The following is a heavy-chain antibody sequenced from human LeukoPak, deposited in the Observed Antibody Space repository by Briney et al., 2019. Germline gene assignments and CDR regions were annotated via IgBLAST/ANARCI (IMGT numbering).Heavy chain of an antibody. J-gene: IGHJ6*02. D-gene: IGHD2-2*01. CDR1: GYRFTSYW. CDR3: ARHTALPAIAKHYYYYGMDV. Sequence: GESLKISCKGSGYRFTSYWIGGVRRIPGKGLEWMGIIYPGDSDARYSPSFQGQVTISADKSISTAYLQWSSLKASDTAMYYCARHTALPAIAKHYYYYGMDVWGQRTTVTASS. CDR2: IYPGDSDA. V-gene: IGHV5-51*01.